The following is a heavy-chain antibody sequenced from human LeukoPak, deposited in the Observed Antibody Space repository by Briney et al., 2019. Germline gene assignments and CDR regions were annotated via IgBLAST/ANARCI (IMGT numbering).Heavy chain of an antibody. CDR2: INHSGSA. D-gene: IGHD6-13*01. CDR3: ARGSRIAAYVNWFDP. Sequence: PSETLFLTCAVYGGSFSGYYWSWIRQPPGKGLEWIGEINHSGSANYNPSLKSRVTISVDTSKNQFSLKLSSVTAADTAVYYCARGSRIAAYVNWFDPWGQGTLVTVSS. V-gene: IGHV4-34*01. CDR1: GGSFSGYY. J-gene: IGHJ5*02.